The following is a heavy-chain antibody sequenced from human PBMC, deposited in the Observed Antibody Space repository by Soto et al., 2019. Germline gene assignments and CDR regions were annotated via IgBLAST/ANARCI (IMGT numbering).Heavy chain of an antibody. J-gene: IGHJ4*02. Sequence: ASVKVSGKVSGYTLTDFSMHWVRQAPGKGLEWMGTFDPEYGETVYAQKFQGRVTMTEDTSTDTLYMELSSLRSEDTAVYFCSTDTLFRAVIRPSEYLGKGNRFAVSS. V-gene: IGHV1-24*01. CDR1: GYTLTDFS. D-gene: IGHD3-3*01. CDR2: FDPEYGET. CDR3: STDTLFRAVIRPSEY.